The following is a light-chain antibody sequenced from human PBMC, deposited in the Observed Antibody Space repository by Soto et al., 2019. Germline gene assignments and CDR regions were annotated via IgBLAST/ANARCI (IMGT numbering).Light chain of an antibody. V-gene: IGKV3-20*01. J-gene: IGKJ4*01. Sequence: EIVLTLSPGTLSMSPGESATLSCTASESASNTYLAWYHHRPGQAPRLLIYGPSSRATGIPDRFRGRGSGTDFTLTISRLEPGDFAVYYCQQYGSSPLSFGGGTKVDIK. CDR2: GPS. CDR1: ESASNTY. CDR3: QQYGSSPLS.